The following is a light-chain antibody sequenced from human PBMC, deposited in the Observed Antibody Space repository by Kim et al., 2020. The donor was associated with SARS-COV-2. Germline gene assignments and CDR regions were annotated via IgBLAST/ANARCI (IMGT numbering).Light chain of an antibody. CDR2: GES. CDR3: QQYNKWPT. V-gene: IGKV3-15*01. J-gene: IGKJ4*01. Sequence: LSVSPGERATLSCRASQTISINLAWYQQKPGQAPRLLIYGESTRATGVPARFSGSGSGTEFTLTVSSLQSEDFAVYYCQQYNKWPTFGGGTKLEI. CDR1: QTISIN.